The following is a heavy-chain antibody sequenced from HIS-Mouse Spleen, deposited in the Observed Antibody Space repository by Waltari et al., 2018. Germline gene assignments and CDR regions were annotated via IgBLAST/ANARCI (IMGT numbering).Heavy chain of an antibody. CDR2: IYRGGST. D-gene: IGHD6-6*01. CDR3: ARDTVIAARSYGMDV. CDR1: GFTVSSNY. J-gene: IGHJ6*02. V-gene: IGHV3-53*01. Sequence: EVQLVESGGGLIQPGGSLRLSCAASGFTVSSNYMSWVRQAPGKGLEGVSVIYRGGSTYYAASVKGRFTISRDNSKNTLYLQMNSLRAEDTAVYYCARDTVIAARSYGMDVWGQGTTVTVSS.